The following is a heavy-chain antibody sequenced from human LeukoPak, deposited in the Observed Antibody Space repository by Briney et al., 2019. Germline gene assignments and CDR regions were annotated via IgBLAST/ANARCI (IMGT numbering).Heavy chain of an antibody. CDR1: GGSIGSYY. CDR3: ARPSRDGYRYTFDY. CDR2: IYDSGRT. Sequence: PSETLSLTCTVSGGSIGSYYWSWIRQPPGKGLEWIGYIYDSGRTNYNPSLKSRVTISVDTSKNQFSLKLNSVTAADTAVYYCARPSRDGYRYTFDYWGQGTLVTVSS. D-gene: IGHD5-24*01. V-gene: IGHV4-59*01. J-gene: IGHJ4*02.